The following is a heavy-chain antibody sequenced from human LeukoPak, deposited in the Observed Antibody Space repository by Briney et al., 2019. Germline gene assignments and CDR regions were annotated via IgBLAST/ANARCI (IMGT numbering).Heavy chain of an antibody. CDR1: GFTISNYW. D-gene: IGHD3-22*01. CDR2: ISGGGHST. Sequence: GGSLRLSCAASGFTISNYWMSWVRQAPGKGLEWVSVISGGGHSTYYADSVKGRFSISRDTSKNTLYLQMNSLRAEDTAVYYCAKQSRASSGFYLAHFDYWGQGTLVTVSS. CDR3: AKQSRASSGFYLAHFDY. J-gene: IGHJ4*02. V-gene: IGHV3-23*01.